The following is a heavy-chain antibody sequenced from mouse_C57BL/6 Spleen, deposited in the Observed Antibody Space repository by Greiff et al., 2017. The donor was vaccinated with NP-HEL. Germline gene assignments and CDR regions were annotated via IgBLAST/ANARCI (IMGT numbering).Heavy chain of an antibody. CDR3: ARGGGNYDYAMDY. CDR2: IDPSDSYT. V-gene: IGHV1-69*01. CDR1: GYTFTSYW. J-gene: IGHJ4*01. D-gene: IGHD2-1*01. Sequence: VQLQQPGAELVMPGASVKLSCKASGYTFTSYWMHWVKQRPGQGLEWIGEIDPSDSYTNYNQKFKGKSTLTVDKSSSTAYMQRSSLTSEDSAVYYCARGGGNYDYAMDYWGQGTSVTVSS.